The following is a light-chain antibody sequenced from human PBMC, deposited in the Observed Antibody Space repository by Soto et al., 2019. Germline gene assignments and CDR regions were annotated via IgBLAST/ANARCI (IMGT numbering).Light chain of an antibody. CDR1: SSDVGGYNY. Sequence: QSVLTQPASVSGSPGQSITISCTGTSSDVGGYNYVSWYQQLPGTAPKLLIYGNTYRPSGVPDRFSGSQSGTSASLAITGLQAEDEAEYYCQSYDSRLSVIFGGGTKLTVL. CDR3: QSYDSRLSVI. CDR2: GNT. J-gene: IGLJ2*01. V-gene: IGLV1-40*01.